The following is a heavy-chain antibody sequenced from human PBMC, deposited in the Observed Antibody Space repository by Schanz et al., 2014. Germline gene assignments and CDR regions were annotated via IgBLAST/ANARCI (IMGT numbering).Heavy chain of an antibody. CDR1: GFAFTNYA. CDR2: ISDSGDTA. CDR3: AKSLESCPGGRCSRGYFDS. V-gene: IGHV3-23*01. Sequence: EVQLLESGGGLVQPGGSLRLSCLASGFAFTNYAMSWVRQAPGKGLEWVSLISDSGDTAYYADSVKGRFTISRDNFKGALYLQMSSLRAEDTSVYYCAKSLESCPGGRCSRGYFDSSGQGALVNVSS. D-gene: IGHD2-8*02. J-gene: IGHJ4*02.